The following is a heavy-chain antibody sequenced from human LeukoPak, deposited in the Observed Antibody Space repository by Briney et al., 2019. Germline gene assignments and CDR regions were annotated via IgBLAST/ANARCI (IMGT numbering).Heavy chain of an antibody. CDR1: GGSISSGGYY. CDR2: IYPSGST. Sequence: SQTLSLTCTVSGGSISSGGYYWSWIRQPAGKGLDWVGHIYPSGSTNYNPSLKSRLTISVDTSKNQFSLKLRSVTAADTAVYYCATESLHYDSSSGSSIFAYWGQGTLVTVSS. CDR3: ATESLHYDSSSGSSIFAY. J-gene: IGHJ4*02. V-gene: IGHV4-61*09. D-gene: IGHD6-13*01.